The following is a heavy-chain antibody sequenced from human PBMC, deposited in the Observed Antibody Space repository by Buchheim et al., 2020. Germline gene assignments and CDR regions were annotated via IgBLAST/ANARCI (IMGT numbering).Heavy chain of an antibody. J-gene: IGHJ4*02. CDR2: ISSSGSTI. Sequence: EVQLVESGGGLVQPGGSLRLSCAASGFTFSSYEMNWVRQAPGKGLEWVSYISSSGSTIYYADSVKGRFTISRDNAKNSLYLQMNSLRAEDTAVYHCARERRDGYNSYYFDYWGQGTL. CDR3: ARERRDGYNSYYFDY. D-gene: IGHD5-24*01. CDR1: GFTFSSYE. V-gene: IGHV3-48*03.